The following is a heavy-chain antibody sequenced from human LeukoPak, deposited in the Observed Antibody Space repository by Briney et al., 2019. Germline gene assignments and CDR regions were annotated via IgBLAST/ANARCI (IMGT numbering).Heavy chain of an antibody. J-gene: IGHJ4*02. Sequence: PGGSLRLSCAASGFTFSSYGMHWVRQAPGKGLEWVAFIRYDGSNKYYADSVKGRFTISRDNSKNPLYLQMNSLRAEDTAVYYCAKDVHIVVVPAAPFFDYWGQGTLVTVSS. V-gene: IGHV3-30*02. CDR2: IRYDGSNK. D-gene: IGHD2-2*01. CDR1: GFTFSSYG. CDR3: AKDVHIVVVPAAPFFDY.